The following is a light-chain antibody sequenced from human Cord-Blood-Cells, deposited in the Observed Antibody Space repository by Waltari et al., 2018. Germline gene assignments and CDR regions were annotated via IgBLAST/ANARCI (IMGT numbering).Light chain of an antibody. CDR3: QQCYSTPPT. V-gene: IGKV4-1*01. CDR2: WAS. J-gene: IGKJ2*01. CDR1: QSVLYSSNNKDY. Sequence: DLVLSQSPDPLPVPRGESAIITRTSSQSVLYSSNNKDYLAWYQHTPGQPPKLLIYWASTWDSGVPVLFSGSGSGTDFTLTSSSLQAEDVAVYYCQQCYSTPPTFGQGTKLEI.